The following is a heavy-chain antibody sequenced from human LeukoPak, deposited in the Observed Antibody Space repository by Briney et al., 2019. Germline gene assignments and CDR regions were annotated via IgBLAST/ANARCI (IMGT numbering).Heavy chain of an antibody. Sequence: SETLSLNCTVSGGSISSFYWSWIRQPPGKGLEWIGYIHYSGSTNYNPSLKSRVTISVDTSKNQFSLKLSSVTAADTAVYYCATYGPGSYEAPGPGYHGVDVWGQGTTVIVSS. J-gene: IGHJ6*02. V-gene: IGHV4-59*01. CDR3: ATYGPGSYEAPGPGYHGVDV. CDR1: GGSISSFY. CDR2: IHYSGST. D-gene: IGHD3-10*01.